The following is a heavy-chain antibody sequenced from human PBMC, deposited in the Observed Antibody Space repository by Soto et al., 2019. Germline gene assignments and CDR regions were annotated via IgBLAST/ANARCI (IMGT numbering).Heavy chain of an antibody. V-gene: IGHV3-30*18. Sequence: GGSLRLSCAASGFTFSSYGMHWVRQAPGKGLEWVAVISYDGSNKYYADSVKGRFTISRDNSKNTLYLQMNSLRAEDKAVYYCAKKGPGRSSSLKYYYYYYMDVWGKGTTVTVSS. CDR1: GFTFSSYG. J-gene: IGHJ6*03. CDR3: AKKGPGRSSSLKYYYYYYMDV. D-gene: IGHD6-13*01. CDR2: ISYDGSNK.